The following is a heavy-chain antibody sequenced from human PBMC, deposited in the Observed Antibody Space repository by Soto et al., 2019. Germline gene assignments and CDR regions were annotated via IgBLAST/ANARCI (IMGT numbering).Heavy chain of an antibody. CDR2: IFYSGSS. CDR1: GDSIFSGIYY. J-gene: IGHJ4*02. CDR3: ARLLPPSGFVDY. V-gene: IGHV4-39*02. Sequence: QLQLQESGPGLVKPSETLSLTCTVSGDSIFSGIYYWGWIRQPPGKGLEWIGSIFYSGSSYYNPSLKSRVTISVETSKHHFSLKLSSVTVADTAVYYCARLLPPSGFVDYWGQGALVTVSS. D-gene: IGHD3-9*01.